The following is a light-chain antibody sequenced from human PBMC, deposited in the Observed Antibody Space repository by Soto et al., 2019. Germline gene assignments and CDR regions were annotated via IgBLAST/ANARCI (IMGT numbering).Light chain of an antibody. CDR3: SSYTSSNTGV. J-gene: IGLJ1*01. CDR2: NVS. CDR1: SGDVGGYNY. V-gene: IGLV2-14*01. Sequence: SLLAQPASVSGSPGQSITISCPGTSGDVGGYNYVSWYQQHPGKAPKLIIFNVSDRPSGISNRFAGSKSGNTASLTISGLQAEDEADYYCSSYTSSNTGVFGTGTKVTVL.